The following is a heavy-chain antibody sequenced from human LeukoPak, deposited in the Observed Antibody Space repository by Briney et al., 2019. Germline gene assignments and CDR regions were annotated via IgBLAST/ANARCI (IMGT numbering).Heavy chain of an antibody. J-gene: IGHJ4*02. CDR3: ARDGGYSYGYNY. D-gene: IGHD5-18*01. CDR1: GGTFSSYA. CDR2: INAGNGNT. Sequence: ASVKVSCKASGGTFSSYAISWVRQAPGQRLEWMGWINAGNGNTKYSQKFQGRVTITRDTSASTAYMELSSLRSEDTAVYYCARDGGYSYGYNYWGQGTLVTVSS. V-gene: IGHV1-3*01.